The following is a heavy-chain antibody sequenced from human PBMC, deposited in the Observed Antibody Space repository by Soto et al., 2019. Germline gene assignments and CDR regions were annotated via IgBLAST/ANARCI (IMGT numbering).Heavy chain of an antibody. J-gene: IGHJ6*02. CDR2: ISYDGSNK. CDR1: GFTFSSYA. Sequence: PGGSLRLSCAASGFTFSSYAMHWVRQAPGKGLEWLAVISYDGSNKYYADSVKGRFTISRDNSKNTLYLQMNSLRAEDTAVYYCARDGTVTYYYYGMDVWGQGTTVTSP. D-gene: IGHD1-1*01. V-gene: IGHV3-30-3*01. CDR3: ARDGTVTYYYYGMDV.